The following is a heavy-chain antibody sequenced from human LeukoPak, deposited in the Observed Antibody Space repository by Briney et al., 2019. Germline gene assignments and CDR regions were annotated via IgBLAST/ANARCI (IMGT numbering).Heavy chain of an antibody. J-gene: IGHJ4*02. CDR3: ARNAQWLVADY. CDR2: IYYSGST. Sequence: SETLSLTCTVSGGSISSSNYYWGWIRQPPGKGLEWIGSIYYSGSTYYNPSLKSRVTISVDTSKNQFSLKLSSVTAADTAVYYCARNAQWLVADYWGQGTLVTVSS. CDR1: GGSISSSNYY. D-gene: IGHD6-19*01. V-gene: IGHV4-39*07.